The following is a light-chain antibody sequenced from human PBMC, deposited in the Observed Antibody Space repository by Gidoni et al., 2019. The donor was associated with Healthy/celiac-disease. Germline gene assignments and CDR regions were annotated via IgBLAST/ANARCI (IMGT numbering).Light chain of an antibody. CDR3: QQYGNPLT. CDR1: QSVSSSY. CDR2: GAS. Sequence: EIVLTQSPGTLSLSPGERATLSCRASQSVSSSYLAWYQQKPGQAPRLLIYGASSRATGIPVRFSGSGSGTDFTLTISRLEPEDFAVYYCQQYGNPLTFGGGTKVEIK. J-gene: IGKJ4*01. V-gene: IGKV3-20*01.